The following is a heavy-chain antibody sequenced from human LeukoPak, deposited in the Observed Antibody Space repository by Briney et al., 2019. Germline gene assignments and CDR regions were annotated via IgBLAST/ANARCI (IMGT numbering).Heavy chain of an antibody. J-gene: IGHJ6*02. CDR3: AGRYDSSGFSINYYYVLDV. D-gene: IGHD3-22*01. Sequence: PGGSLRLSCAASGFTFNTYSMNWVRQAPGKGLEWVSSISSTGRYMYYSDSVKGRFTISRDNAKNSLYQQMNGLSAEDTAVYYCAGRYDSSGFSINYYYVLDVWGQGTTVTVSS. V-gene: IGHV3-21*01. CDR1: GFTFNTYS. CDR2: ISSTGRYM.